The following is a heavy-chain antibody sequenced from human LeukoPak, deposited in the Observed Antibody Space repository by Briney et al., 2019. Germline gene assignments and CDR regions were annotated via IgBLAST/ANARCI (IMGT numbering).Heavy chain of an antibody. V-gene: IGHV3-33*01. CDR1: GFTFSSYG. CDR3: ASDSSGSPDAFDI. J-gene: IGHJ3*02. Sequence: GGSLRLSCAASGFTFSSYGMHWVRQAPGKGLEWVAVIWYDGSNKYYADSVKGRFTISRDNFKNTLYLQMNSLRAEDTAVYYCASDSSGSPDAFDIWGQGTMVTVSS. CDR2: IWYDGSNK. D-gene: IGHD6-19*01.